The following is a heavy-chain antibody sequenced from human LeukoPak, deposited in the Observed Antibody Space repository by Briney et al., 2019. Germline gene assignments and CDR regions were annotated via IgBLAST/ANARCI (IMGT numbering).Heavy chain of an antibody. CDR2: ISSSSSYI. CDR1: GFTFSSYS. CDR3: ARGPDILTGAELNY. Sequence: GGSLRLSCAASGFTFSSYSMNWVRQAPGKGLEWVSSISSSSSYIYYAGSVKGRFTISRDNAKNSLYLQMNSLRAEDTAVYYCARGPDILTGAELNYWGQGTLVTVSS. D-gene: IGHD3-9*01. J-gene: IGHJ4*02. V-gene: IGHV3-21*01.